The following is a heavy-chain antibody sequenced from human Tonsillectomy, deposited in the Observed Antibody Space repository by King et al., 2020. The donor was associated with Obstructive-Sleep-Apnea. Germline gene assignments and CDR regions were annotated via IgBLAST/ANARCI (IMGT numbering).Heavy chain of an antibody. J-gene: IGHJ4*01. V-gene: IGHV3-33*01. CDR2: ISYDGGSK. CDR1: GFIFSGYG. CDR3: ARPLWLSRVPYFDY. Sequence: VQLVESGGGAVQTGRSLRLSCAASGFIFSGYGLHWVRQVPGKGLEWVAVISYDGGSKHYADSVKGRFTFSRDNSKNTMYLQMNSLRVEDTAVYYCARPLWLSRVPYFDYWGHGTRVTVSS. D-gene: IGHD5-12*01.